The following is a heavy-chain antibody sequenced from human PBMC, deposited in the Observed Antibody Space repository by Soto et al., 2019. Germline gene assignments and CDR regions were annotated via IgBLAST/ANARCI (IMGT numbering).Heavy chain of an antibody. CDR1: GYSFNSCG. CDR2: INAYNGNT. V-gene: IGHV1-18*01. Sequence: ASVKVSCKASGYSFNSCGVNWVRQAPGQGLEWMGWINAYNGNTNYAQKLQGRVTLTTDTSTSTAYMELRSLASDDTALYYCERDFGNDLSASDVVFDYWGQGTLVTVSS. D-gene: IGHD3-16*01. J-gene: IGHJ4*02. CDR3: ERDFGNDLSASDVVFDY.